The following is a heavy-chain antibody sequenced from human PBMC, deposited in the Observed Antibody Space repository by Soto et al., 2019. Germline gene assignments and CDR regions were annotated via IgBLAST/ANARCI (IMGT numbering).Heavy chain of an antibody. D-gene: IGHD4-17*01. Sequence: GGSLRLSCAASGFTFSSYGMHWVRQAPGKGLEWVAVIWYDGSNKYYADSVKGRFTISRDNSKNTLYLQMNSLRAEDTAVYYCARDRDYGDYAGDAFDIWGQGTMVTVSS. CDR2: IWYDGSNK. CDR3: ARDRDYGDYAGDAFDI. V-gene: IGHV3-33*01. J-gene: IGHJ3*02. CDR1: GFTFSSYG.